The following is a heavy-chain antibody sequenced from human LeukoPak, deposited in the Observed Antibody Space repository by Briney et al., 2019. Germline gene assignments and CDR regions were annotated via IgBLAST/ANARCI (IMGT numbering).Heavy chain of an antibody. CDR2: VNSNSGGT. J-gene: IGHJ4*02. CDR1: GYTFSDYY. V-gene: IGHV1-2*02. CDR3: ARESATPGGFDY. D-gene: IGHD1-26*01. Sequence: ASVKVSCKASGYTFSDYYMHWVRQAPGQGLEWMGWVNSNSGGTKYEQKFQGRVTMTRDTSISTAYMELSRLRSDDTAVYYCARESATPGGFDYWGQGTLVTVSS.